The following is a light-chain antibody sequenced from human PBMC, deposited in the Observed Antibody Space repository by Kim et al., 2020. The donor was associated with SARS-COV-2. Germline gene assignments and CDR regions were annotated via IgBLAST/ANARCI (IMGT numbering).Light chain of an antibody. Sequence: FKLTCTLSSGHSSYAIAWHQQQPEKGPRYLMKLNSDGSHSKGDGIPDRFSGSGSGAERYLTISSLQSEDEADYYCQTWGTGIPYVFGTGTKVTVL. CDR2: LNSDGSH. J-gene: IGLJ1*01. V-gene: IGLV4-69*01. CDR3: QTWGTGIPYV. CDR1: SGHSSYA.